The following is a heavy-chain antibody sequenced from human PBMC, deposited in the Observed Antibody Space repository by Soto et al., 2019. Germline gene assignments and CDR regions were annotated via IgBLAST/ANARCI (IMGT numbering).Heavy chain of an antibody. J-gene: IGHJ6*02. CDR2: IYSGGST. CDR3: ARDLLGGGTANYYYGMDV. V-gene: IGHV3-53*01. CDR1: GFTVSSNY. D-gene: IGHD1-26*01. Sequence: PGGSLRLSCAASGFTVSSNYMSWVRQAPGKGLEWVSVIYSGGSTYYADSVKGRFTISRDNSKNTLYLQMNSLRAEDTAVYYCARDLLGGGTANYYYGMDVWGQGTTVTVSS.